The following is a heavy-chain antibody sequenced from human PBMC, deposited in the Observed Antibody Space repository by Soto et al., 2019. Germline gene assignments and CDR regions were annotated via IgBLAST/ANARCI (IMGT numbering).Heavy chain of an antibody. Sequence: SETLSLTCTVSDSSISSSNYYWGWIRQPPGKGLEWIGSIYYSGSTYYNPSLKSRVTISVDTSKNQFSLKLSSVTAADTAVYYCASSMTMGFDYWGQGTLVTVSS. J-gene: IGHJ4*02. CDR2: IYYSGST. CDR3: ASSMTMGFDY. D-gene: IGHD3-10*01. CDR1: DSSISSSNYY. V-gene: IGHV4-39*01.